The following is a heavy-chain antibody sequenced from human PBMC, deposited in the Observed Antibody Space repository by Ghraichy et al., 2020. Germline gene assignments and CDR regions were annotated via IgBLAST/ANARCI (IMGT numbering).Heavy chain of an antibody. CDR2: ISSSSSTI. J-gene: IGHJ6*02. CDR3: ARDLGYCTNGVCYREEGYYYYGMDV. D-gene: IGHD2-8*01. V-gene: IGHV3-48*02. Sequence: GESLNISCAASGFTFSSYSMNWVRQAPGKGLEWVSYISSSSSTIYYADSVKGRFTISRDNAKNSLYLQMNSLRDEDTAVYYCARDLGYCTNGVCYREEGYYYYGMDVWGQGTTVTVSS. CDR1: GFTFSSYS.